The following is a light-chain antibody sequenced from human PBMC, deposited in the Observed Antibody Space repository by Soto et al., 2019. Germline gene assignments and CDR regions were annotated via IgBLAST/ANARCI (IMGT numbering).Light chain of an antibody. Sequence: EIVLTQSPATLSLSPGERATLSCRASQSVNSYLTWFQQKPGQAPRLLIFDASDRPTDIPARFSGSGSGTDFTLTISRLEPEDFAVYYCQQYNNWPPWTFGQGTKVDIK. J-gene: IGKJ1*01. CDR1: QSVNSY. CDR3: QQYNNWPPWT. CDR2: DAS. V-gene: IGKV3-11*01.